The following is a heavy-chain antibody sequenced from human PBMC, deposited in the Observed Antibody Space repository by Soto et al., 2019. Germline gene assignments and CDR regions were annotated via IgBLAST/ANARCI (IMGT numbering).Heavy chain of an antibody. CDR2: IFYRGNT. V-gene: IGHV4-59*01. Sequence: SETLSLTCTVSGGSISGYYWSWIRQTPGRGLEWIGYIFYRGNTLYNPSLQSRVTISVDTSQNRFALRLSSVTAADSAVYYCTRHAIIPKLQYGMDVWGQGASVTVSS. J-gene: IGHJ6*02. D-gene: IGHD2-15*01. CDR1: GGSISGYY. CDR3: TRHAIIPKLQYGMDV.